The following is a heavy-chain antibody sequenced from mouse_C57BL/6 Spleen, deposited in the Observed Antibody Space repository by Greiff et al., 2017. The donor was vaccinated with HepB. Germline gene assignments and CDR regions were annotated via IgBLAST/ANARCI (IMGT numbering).Heavy chain of an antibody. D-gene: IGHD2-10*02. CDR2: SRNKANDYTT. J-gene: IGHJ2*01. Sequence: EVKLMDSGGGLVQSGRSLRLSCATSGFTFSDFYMEWVRQAPGKGLEWIAASRNKANDYTTEYSASVKGRFIVSRDTSQSILYLQMNALRAEDTAIYYCARDAYEGDYFDYWGQGTTLTVSS. V-gene: IGHV7-1*01. CDR1: GFTFSDFY. CDR3: ARDAYEGDYFDY.